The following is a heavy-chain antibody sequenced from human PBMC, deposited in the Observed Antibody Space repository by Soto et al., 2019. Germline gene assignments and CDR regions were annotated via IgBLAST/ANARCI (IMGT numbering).Heavy chain of an antibody. CDR3: AKAHHSGGYLCCFDY. J-gene: IGHJ4*02. CDR1: GFTFSSYG. Sequence: QVQLVESGGGVVQPGRSLRLSCAASGFTFSSYGMHWVRQAPGKGLEWVAFISNDGSNKYYADSVKGRFTISRDTSKNTQYLQMNSLRAEDTAVYYCAKAHHSGGYLCCFDYWGQGTLVTVSS. CDR2: ISNDGSNK. V-gene: IGHV3-30*18. D-gene: IGHD1-26*01.